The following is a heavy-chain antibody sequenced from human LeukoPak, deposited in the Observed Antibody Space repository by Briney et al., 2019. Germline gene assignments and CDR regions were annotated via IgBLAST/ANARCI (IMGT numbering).Heavy chain of an antibody. CDR2: IYTSGST. V-gene: IGHV4-4*07. CDR1: GGSISSYY. Sequence: SETLSLTCTVSGGSISSYYWSWIRQPAGKGLEWIGRIYTSGSTNYNPSLKSRVTMSVDTSKNQFSLKLSSVTAADTAVYYCARELRSRLWFGELLEDYFDYWGQGTLVTVSS. CDR3: ARELRSRLWFGELLEDYFDY. J-gene: IGHJ4*02. D-gene: IGHD3-10*01.